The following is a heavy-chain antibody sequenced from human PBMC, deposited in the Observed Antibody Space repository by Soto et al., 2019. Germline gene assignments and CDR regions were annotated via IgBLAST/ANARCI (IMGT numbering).Heavy chain of an antibody. CDR3: AREWGTSIAAAFDY. D-gene: IGHD6-6*01. V-gene: IGHV3-48*03. CDR1: GFTFSSFE. Sequence: EVQLVESGGGLVQPGGSLKLSCAASGFTFSSFEMNWVRQPPGKGLEWVSYISNSGRIIYYADSVKGRFTISRDDAKNSLYLQMNSLRAEDTAVYYCAREWGTSIAAAFDYWGQGTLVTVSS. CDR2: ISNSGRII. J-gene: IGHJ4*02.